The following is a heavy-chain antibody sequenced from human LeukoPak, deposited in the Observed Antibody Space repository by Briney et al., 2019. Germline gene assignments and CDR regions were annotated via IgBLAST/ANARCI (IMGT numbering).Heavy chain of an antibody. CDR3: ATGRSTSSLYYYYYYMDV. Sequence: ASVKVSCKASGYTFISYDINWVRQATGQGLEWMGWMNPNSGNTGYAQKFQGRVTITRNTSISTAYMELSSLRSEDTAVYYCATGRSTSSLYYYYYYMDVWGKGTTVTVSS. V-gene: IGHV1-8*03. CDR2: MNPNSGNT. D-gene: IGHD2-2*01. CDR1: GYTFISYD. J-gene: IGHJ6*03.